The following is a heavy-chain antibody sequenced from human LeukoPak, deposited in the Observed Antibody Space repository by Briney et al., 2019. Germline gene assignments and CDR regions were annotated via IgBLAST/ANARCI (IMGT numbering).Heavy chain of an antibody. CDR2: ISSSSKYI. D-gene: IGHD6-13*01. CDR1: GFTFSTYS. J-gene: IGHJ4*02. Sequence: GGSLRLSCAASGFTFSTYSMNWVRQAPGRGLEWGSSISSSSKYIYYADSVKGRFTISRDDAKNSLFLQMNSLRAEDTAVYYCAGHQYSSNWYAFDYWGQGTLVTVSS. V-gene: IGHV3-21*01. CDR3: AGHQYSSNWYAFDY.